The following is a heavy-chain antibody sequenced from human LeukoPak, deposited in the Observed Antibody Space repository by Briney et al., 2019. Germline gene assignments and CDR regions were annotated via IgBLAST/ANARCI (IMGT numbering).Heavy chain of an antibody. J-gene: IGHJ4*02. Sequence: GGSLRLSCTGSGFTFSRLLGSLRRQAPGKGLEWVALMSFDGSDENYADSVKGRFTIFRDNSKNTLYLQMNSQRAADTALYYCGIDHDSYVAYWGQGTLVTVSS. D-gene: IGHD3-16*01. CDR3: GIDHDSYVAY. CDR1: GFTFSRLL. CDR2: MSFDGSDE. V-gene: IGHV3-30*03.